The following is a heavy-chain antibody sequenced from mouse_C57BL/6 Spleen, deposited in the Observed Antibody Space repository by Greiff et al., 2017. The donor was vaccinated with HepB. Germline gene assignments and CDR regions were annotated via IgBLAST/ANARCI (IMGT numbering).Heavy chain of an antibody. CDR3: TRYLLRSPFDY. J-gene: IGHJ2*01. CDR1: GYTFTDYE. V-gene: IGHV1-15*01. D-gene: IGHD1-1*01. CDR2: IDPETGGT. Sequence: VQLQESGAELVRPGASVTLSCKASGYTFTDYEMHWVKQTPVHGLEWIGAIDPETGGTAYHQKFKGKAILTADKSSSTAYMELRSLTSEDSAVYYCTRYLLRSPFDYWGQGTTLTVSS.